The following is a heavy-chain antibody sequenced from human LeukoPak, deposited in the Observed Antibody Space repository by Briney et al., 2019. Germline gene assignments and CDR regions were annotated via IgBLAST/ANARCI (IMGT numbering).Heavy chain of an antibody. CDR2: MWYDGSNK. D-gene: IGHD3-10*01. CDR3: ARATQGSWGMDV. Sequence: GRSLRLSCVASGFIFSSYGMHWVRQAPGKGLEWAAVMWYDGSNKQYADSVKGRFTISRDNSKNTLYLQMNSLRAEDTAVYYCARATQGSWGMDVWGQGTTVTVSS. J-gene: IGHJ6*02. CDR1: GFIFSSYG. V-gene: IGHV3-33*01.